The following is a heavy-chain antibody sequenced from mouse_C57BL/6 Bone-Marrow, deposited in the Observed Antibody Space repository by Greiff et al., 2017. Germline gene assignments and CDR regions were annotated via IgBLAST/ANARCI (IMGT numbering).Heavy chain of an antibody. CDR2: IDPETGGT. CDR1: GYTFTDYE. J-gene: IGHJ1*03. V-gene: IGHV1-15*01. CDR3: TREGYYYGSSPWYFDV. D-gene: IGHD1-1*01. Sequence: VKLQESGAELVRPGASVTLSCKASGYTFTDYEMHWVKQTPVHGLEWIGAIDPETGGTAYNQKFKGKAILTADKSSSTAYMELRSLTSEDSAVYYCTREGYYYGSSPWYFDVWGTGTTVTVSS.